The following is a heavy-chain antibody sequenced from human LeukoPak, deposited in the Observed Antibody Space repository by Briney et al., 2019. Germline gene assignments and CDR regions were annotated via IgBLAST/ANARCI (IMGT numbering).Heavy chain of an antibody. CDR1: GFTFSSYG. CDR3: ARDQYYGSGTYYNSSKGYFDY. V-gene: IGHV3-30*02. J-gene: IGHJ4*02. D-gene: IGHD3-10*01. CDR2: IRYDGSNK. Sequence: PGGSLRLSCAASGFTFSSYGMHWVRQAPGKGLEWVAFIRYDGSNKYCADSVKGRFTISRDNSKNTLYLQMNSLRAEDTAVYYCARDQYYGSGTYYNSSKGYFDYWGQGTLVTVSS.